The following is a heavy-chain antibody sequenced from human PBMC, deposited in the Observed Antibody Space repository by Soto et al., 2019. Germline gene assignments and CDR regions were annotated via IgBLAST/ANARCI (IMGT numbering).Heavy chain of an antibody. CDR3: ARLRGYSYGFLES. CDR1: GFNFSSYA. D-gene: IGHD5-18*01. V-gene: IGHV3-23*01. J-gene: IGHJ4*02. CDR2: ISGSGDKT. Sequence: GGSLRLCCGDSGFNFSSYAMSWVRQSPGRGLEWASSISGSGDKTNYADSVTGRFTISRDNSKNTLYLQINSLRAEDTAVYYCARLRGYSYGFLESWGQGTLVTVSS.